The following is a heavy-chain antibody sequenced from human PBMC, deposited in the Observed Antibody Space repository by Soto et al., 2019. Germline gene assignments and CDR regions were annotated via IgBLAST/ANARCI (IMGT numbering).Heavy chain of an antibody. CDR2: ISGSGGST. CDR3: AKGTYGDYDAVDY. Sequence: EVQLLESGGGLVQPGGSLRLSCAASGFTFSSYAMSWVRQAPGKGLEWVSAISGSGGSTYYADSVKGRFTISRDNSKNTMYMQMNSLRAEDTAVYYCAKGTYGDYDAVDYWGQGTLVTVSS. V-gene: IGHV3-23*01. CDR1: GFTFSSYA. D-gene: IGHD4-17*01. J-gene: IGHJ4*02.